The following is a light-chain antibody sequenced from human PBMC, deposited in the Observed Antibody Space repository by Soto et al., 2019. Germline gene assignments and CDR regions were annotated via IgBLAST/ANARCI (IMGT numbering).Light chain of an antibody. V-gene: IGKV1-39*01. CDR2: AAS. CDR1: QSIRTY. J-gene: IGKJ4*01. Sequence: DIQMTQSPSSLSASVGDSVTITCRASQSIRTYLNWYQQKSGRAPKLLICAASSLQSGVPSRFSGSGSGVDFTLSVSNLQPGDFATYYCQQTFSVPPTFGGGTKVELK. CDR3: QQTFSVPPT.